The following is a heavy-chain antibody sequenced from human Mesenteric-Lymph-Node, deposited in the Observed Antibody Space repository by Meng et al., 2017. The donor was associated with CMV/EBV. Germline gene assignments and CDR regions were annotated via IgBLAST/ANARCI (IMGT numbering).Heavy chain of an antibody. CDR1: TFSSYG. J-gene: IGHJ4*02. Sequence: TFSSYGINWVRQAPGQGLEWMGWISAYNGVTTYAQSLQGRVTMTTDTTTNTAYMELRSLRSDDTAVYYCARLNAVAVRGVITRFLDYWGQGTLVTVSS. CDR2: ISAYNGVT. V-gene: IGHV1-18*01. CDR3: ARLNAVAVRGVITRFLDY. D-gene: IGHD3-10*01.